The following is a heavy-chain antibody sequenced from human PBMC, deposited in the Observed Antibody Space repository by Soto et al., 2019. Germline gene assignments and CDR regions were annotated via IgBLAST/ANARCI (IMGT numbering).Heavy chain of an antibody. D-gene: IGHD1-26*01. CDR1: GFTFSTYG. CDR2: IWHDGSNK. CDR3: ARAVGPFDY. Sequence: QVQLVESRGGVVQPGRSLRLSCAAAGFTFSTYGIHWVRQAPGKGLEWVAVIWHDGSNKYYADSVKGRFTISRDNSKNTLYLEMNSLRAEDTAVYYCARAVGPFDYWGQGTLVTVSS. V-gene: IGHV3-33*01. J-gene: IGHJ4*02.